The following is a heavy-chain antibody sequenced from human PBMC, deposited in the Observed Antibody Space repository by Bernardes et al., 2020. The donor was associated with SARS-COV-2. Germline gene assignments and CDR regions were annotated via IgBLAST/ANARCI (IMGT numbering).Heavy chain of an antibody. CDR2: ISAYNGNT. V-gene: IGHV1-18*01. Sequence: ASVKVSCKASGYTFTSFGISWVRQAPGQGLEWMGWISAYNGNTNYAQKLQGRVTMTTDTSTSTAYMELRSLRSDDTAVYYCARVPPLDYYAGAFDIWGQGTMVTVSS. CDR1: GYTFTSFG. D-gene: IGHD3-10*01. CDR3: ARVPPLDYYAGAFDI. J-gene: IGHJ3*02.